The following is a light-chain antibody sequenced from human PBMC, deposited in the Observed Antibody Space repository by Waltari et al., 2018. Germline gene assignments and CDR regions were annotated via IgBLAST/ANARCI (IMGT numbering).Light chain of an antibody. CDR2: WAS. CDR1: QSVLYSSNNKNY. J-gene: IGKJ3*01. CDR3: QQYYSTPLT. Sequence: DIVMTQSPDSLAVSLGERATINCKSNQSVLYSSNNKNYLAWYQQKPGQPPKLLIYWASTRESGVPDRFSGSGSGTDFTLTINSLQAEDVAVYYCQQYYSTPLTFGPGTKVDIK. V-gene: IGKV4-1*01.